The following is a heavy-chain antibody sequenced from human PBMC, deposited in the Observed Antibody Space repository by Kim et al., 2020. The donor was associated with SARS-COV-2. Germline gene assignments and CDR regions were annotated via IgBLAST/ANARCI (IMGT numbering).Heavy chain of an antibody. V-gene: IGHV4-4*09. CDR1: GDMGDSDF. Sequence: SETLSLTCSVSGDMGDSDFWNWIRQAPGKGLEWIGHISRNGTTTYNPSLKSRVTISKHTSQGEFSLRLSSVTAADTAVYYCSRSVVVPALYYGMDFWGQGTTVTVSS. D-gene: IGHD2-21*01. J-gene: IGHJ6*02. CDR3: SRSVVVPALYYGMDF. CDR2: ISRNGTT.